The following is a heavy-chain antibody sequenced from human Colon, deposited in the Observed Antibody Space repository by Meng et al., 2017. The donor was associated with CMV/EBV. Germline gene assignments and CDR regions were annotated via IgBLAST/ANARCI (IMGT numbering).Heavy chain of an antibody. CDR2: INSKTGAS. Sequence: SCKTSRYTFTDYFLHLLRPAPGQGPEWMGRINSKTGASNYAQKFQARVTVTRDTSISTAYMVLTSLTSDDTALYYCARDGEGTASYAYWGQGTLVTVSS. D-gene: IGHD2-2*01. CDR3: ARDGEGTASYAY. J-gene: IGHJ4*02. CDR1: RYTFTDYF. V-gene: IGHV1-2*06.